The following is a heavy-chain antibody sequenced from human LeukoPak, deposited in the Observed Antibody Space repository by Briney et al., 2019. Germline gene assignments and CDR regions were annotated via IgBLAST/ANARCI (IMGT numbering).Heavy chain of an antibody. D-gene: IGHD6-13*01. CDR3: ARDWGYSST. CDR2: IYSGGSA. Sequence: GGSLRLSCVASGFTFSDYFMSWVRQAPGKGLEWVSVIYSGGSAYYADSVKGRLTISRDNSKNTLFLQMNSLRAEDTAVYYCARDWGYSSTWGQGTLVTVSS. V-gene: IGHV3-66*01. CDR1: GFTFSDYF. J-gene: IGHJ5*02.